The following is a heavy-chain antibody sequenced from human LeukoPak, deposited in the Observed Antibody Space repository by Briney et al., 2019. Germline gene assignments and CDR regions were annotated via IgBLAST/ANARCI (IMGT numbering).Heavy chain of an antibody. Sequence: GGSLRLSCAASGFTFSSYGMHWVRQAPGKGLEWVAFIRYDGSNKYYADSVKGRFTISRDNSKNTLYLQMNSLRVEDTALYYCARDLILADNGGSSAHDYWGQGTLVTVSS. J-gene: IGHJ4*02. CDR3: ARDLILADNGGSSAHDY. D-gene: IGHD2-15*01. CDR1: GFTFSSYG. V-gene: IGHV3-30*02. CDR2: IRYDGSNK.